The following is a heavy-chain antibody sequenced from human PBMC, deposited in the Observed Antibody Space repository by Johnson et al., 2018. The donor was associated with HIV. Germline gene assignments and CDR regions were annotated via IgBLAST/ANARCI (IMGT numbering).Heavy chain of an antibody. CDR1: GFTVSSNY. V-gene: IGHV3-66*01. J-gene: IGHJ3*02. Sequence: VQPVESRGGVVQPGRSLRPSCAASGFTVSSNYMSWVRQAPGKGLEWVSVIYSGGSTYYADSVKGRFTISRDNSKNTLYLQMNSLRAEDTAVYYCARIGLPYYYGSGSYSHDAFDIWGQGTRVTVSS. D-gene: IGHD3-10*01. CDR3: ARIGLPYYYGSGSYSHDAFDI. CDR2: IYSGGST.